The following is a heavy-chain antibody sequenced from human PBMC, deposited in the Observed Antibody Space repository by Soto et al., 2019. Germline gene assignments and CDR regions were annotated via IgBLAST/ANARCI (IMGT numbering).Heavy chain of an antibody. V-gene: IGHV4-4*02. CDR2: IYHSGST. Sequence: PSETLSLTCAVSGGSISSSNWWSWVRQPPGKGLEWIGEIYHSGSTNYNPSIKSRVTISIDKSKNQLSLKLSSVTAADTAVYYCARRPQNVGVVAAIYYYGMDVWGQGTTVTVSS. J-gene: IGHJ6*02. CDR1: GGSISSSNW. CDR3: ARRPQNVGVVAAIYYYGMDV. D-gene: IGHD2-15*01.